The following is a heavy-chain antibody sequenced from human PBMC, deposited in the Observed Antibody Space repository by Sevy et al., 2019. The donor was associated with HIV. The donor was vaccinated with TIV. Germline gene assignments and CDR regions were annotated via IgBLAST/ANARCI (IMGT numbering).Heavy chain of an antibody. V-gene: IGHV4-39*01. CDR2: ISYTGST. CDR3: ARRGDNNWFDP. CDR1: GVSISGGAYY. J-gene: IGHJ5*02. Sequence: SETLSLTCTVSGVSISGGAYYWGWIRQPPGKGLEWIGSISYTGSTYYNPSLKSRATISVDTSKNQFSLKLTSVTAAYTAVYYCARRGDNNWFDPWGQGTLVTVSS. D-gene: IGHD2-15*01.